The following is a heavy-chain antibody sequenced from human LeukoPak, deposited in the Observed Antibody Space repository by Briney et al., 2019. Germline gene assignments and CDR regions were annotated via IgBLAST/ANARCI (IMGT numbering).Heavy chain of an antibody. D-gene: IGHD1-7*01. V-gene: IGHV1-69*13. CDR2: IIPIFGTA. J-gene: IGHJ5*02. CDR1: GGTFSSYA. CDR3: ARDLSRITGTTNWFDP. Sequence: GASVKVSCKASGGTFSSYAISWVRQAPGQGLEWMGGIIPIFGTANYAQKFQGRVRITADESTSTAYMELSSLRSEDTAVYYCARDLSRITGTTNWFDPWGQGTLVTVSS.